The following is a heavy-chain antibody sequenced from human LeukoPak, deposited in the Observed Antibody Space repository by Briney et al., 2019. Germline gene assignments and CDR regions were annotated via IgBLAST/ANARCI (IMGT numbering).Heavy chain of an antibody. CDR1: GGSFSDYY. J-gene: IGHJ6*03. D-gene: IGHD3-10*01. Sequence: PSETLSLTCAVYGGSFSDYYWSWIRQPPGKGLEWIGEINHSGNTYYNPSLKSRVTISVDTSKTQFYLSLSSVTAADTAVYYCAREDSGSYYNFYYFYMDVWGKGTTVTISS. CDR2: INHSGNT. CDR3: AREDSGSYYNFYYFYMDV. V-gene: IGHV4-34*01.